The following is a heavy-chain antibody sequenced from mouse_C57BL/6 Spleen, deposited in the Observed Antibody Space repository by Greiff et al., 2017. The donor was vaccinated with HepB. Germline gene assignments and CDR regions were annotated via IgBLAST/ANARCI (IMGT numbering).Heavy chain of an antibody. D-gene: IGHD2-5*01. CDR3: ARCPYYSNYEGWYFDV. CDR1: GYTFTDYY. J-gene: IGHJ1*03. CDR2: IGPGSGST. Sequence: VQLQQSGAELVKPGASVKISCKASGYTFTDYYINWVKQRPGQGLEWIGKIGPGSGSTYYNEKFKGKATLTADKSSSTAYMQLSSLTSEDSAVYFCARCPYYSNYEGWYFDVWGTGTTVTVSS. V-gene: IGHV1-77*01.